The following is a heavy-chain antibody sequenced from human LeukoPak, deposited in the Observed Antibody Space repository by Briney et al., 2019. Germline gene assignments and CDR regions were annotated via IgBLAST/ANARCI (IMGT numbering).Heavy chain of an antibody. V-gene: IGHV1-18*01. CDR2: ISTYNGNT. CDR1: GYNFASFD. J-gene: IGHJ3*02. Sequence: ASVKVSCKASGYNFASFDINWVRQAPGQGLEWMGWISTYNGNTNYAQKVQGRVTMTTDTSTSTAYMELRSLRSDDTAIYFCAISYNYPTSEYAGNDAFDIWGQGTLVTAS. D-gene: IGHD3-22*01. CDR3: AISYNYPTSEYAGNDAFDI.